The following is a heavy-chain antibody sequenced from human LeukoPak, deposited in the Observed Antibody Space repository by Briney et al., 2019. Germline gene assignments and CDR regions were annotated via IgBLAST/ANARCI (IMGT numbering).Heavy chain of an antibody. V-gene: IGHV3-30*02. CDR1: GFTFSSYG. D-gene: IGHD3-10*01. J-gene: IGHJ4*02. CDR3: ARRYYYGSGFDY. Sequence: GGSLRLSCAASGFTFSSYGMHWVRQAPGKGLEWVAFIRYDGSNKYYADSVKGRFTISRDNSKNTLYLQMNSLRAEDTAVYYCARRYYYGSGFDYWGQGTLVTVSS. CDR2: IRYDGSNK.